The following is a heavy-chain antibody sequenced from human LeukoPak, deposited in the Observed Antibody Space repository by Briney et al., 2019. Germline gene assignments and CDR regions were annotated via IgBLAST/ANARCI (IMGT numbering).Heavy chain of an antibody. CDR3: AREAVYYYGSGSYYDWFDP. CDR1: GGSISSYY. Sequence: PETLSLTCTVSGGSISSYYWSWIRQPPGKGLEWIGYIYYSGSTNYNPSLKSRVTISVDTSKNQFSLKLSSVTAADTAVYYCAREAVYYYGSGSYYDWFDPWGQGTLVTVSS. V-gene: IGHV4-59*01. CDR2: IYYSGST. D-gene: IGHD3-10*01. J-gene: IGHJ5*02.